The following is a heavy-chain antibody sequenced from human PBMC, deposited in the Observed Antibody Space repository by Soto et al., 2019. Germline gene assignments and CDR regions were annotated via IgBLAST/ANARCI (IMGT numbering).Heavy chain of an antibody. CDR1: GGIFSSYT. CDR3: AGGIAARHYSAY. J-gene: IGHJ4*02. Sequence: QVQLAPSGAEVKKPGSSVKVSCKASGGIFSSYTISWVRQAPGQGLEWMVRIIPILGIANYAQKFKDRVTITADKSTSTAYMELSSMRSEDTAVYDCAGGIAARHYSAYCGQGTLVTVSS. D-gene: IGHD6-6*01. CDR2: IIPILGIA. V-gene: IGHV1-69*02.